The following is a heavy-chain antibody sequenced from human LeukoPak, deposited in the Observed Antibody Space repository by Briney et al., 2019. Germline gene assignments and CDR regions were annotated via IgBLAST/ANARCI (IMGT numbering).Heavy chain of an antibody. CDR1: GYTFTGYY. CDR2: INPNSGGT. CDR3: ARDYYDSGGHFDY. D-gene: IGHD3-22*01. J-gene: IGHJ4*02. Sequence: ASVKVSCKASGYTFTGYYMHWVRQAPGQGLEWMGWINPNSGGTNYAQKFQGRVTMTRDTSISTAYMELSRLRSDDTAVYYCARDYYDSGGHFDYWGQGTLVTVSS. V-gene: IGHV1-2*02.